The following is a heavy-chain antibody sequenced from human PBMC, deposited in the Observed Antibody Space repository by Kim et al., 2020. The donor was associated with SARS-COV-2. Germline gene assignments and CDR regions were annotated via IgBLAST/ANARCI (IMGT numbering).Heavy chain of an antibody. D-gene: IGHD3-22*01. CDR1: GFTFSSYA. J-gene: IGHJ4*02. V-gene: IGHV3-30*04. CDR2: ISYDGSNK. Sequence: GGSLRLSCAASGFTFSSYAMHWVRQAPGKGLEWVAVISYDGSNKYYADSVKGRFTISRDNSKNTLYLQMNSLRAEDTAVYYCARGSRYYYDSSGYYPDYFDYWGQGTLVTVSS. CDR3: ARGSRYYYDSSGYYPDYFDY.